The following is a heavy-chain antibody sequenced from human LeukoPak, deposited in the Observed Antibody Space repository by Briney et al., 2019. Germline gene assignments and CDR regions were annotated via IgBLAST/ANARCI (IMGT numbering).Heavy chain of an antibody. Sequence: PGGSLRLSCAASGFTFDDYALHWVRQAPGKGLEWLSGIDWSSSRIAYADSVKGRFSISRDNARNSLYLQMSSLKAEDTALYYCVKEFLARAAVGSLAFDYWGQGTLVTVSP. J-gene: IGHJ4*02. V-gene: IGHV3-9*01. CDR3: VKEFLARAAVGSLAFDY. CDR2: IDWSSSRI. D-gene: IGHD6-13*01. CDR1: GFTFDDYA.